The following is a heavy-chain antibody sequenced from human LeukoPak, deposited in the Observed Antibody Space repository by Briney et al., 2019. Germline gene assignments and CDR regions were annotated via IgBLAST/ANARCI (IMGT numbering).Heavy chain of an antibody. D-gene: IGHD2-15*01. CDR2: MNPNSGNT. CDR3: ARRPPYCSADSCYGGANFDF. V-gene: IGHV1-8*01. J-gene: IGHJ4*02. Sequence: ASVKVSCKASGYTFTSYDINWVRQATGQGLEWMGWMNPNSGNTGYAQKFQDRVTMTRNTSITTAYMELNSLRSEDTAVYYCARRPPYCSADSCYGGANFDFWGQGTLVTVSS. CDR1: GYTFTSYD.